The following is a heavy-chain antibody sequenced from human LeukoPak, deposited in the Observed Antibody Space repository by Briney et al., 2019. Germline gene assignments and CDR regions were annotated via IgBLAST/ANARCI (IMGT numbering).Heavy chain of an antibody. Sequence: ASVKVSCKASGYTCTSYGISWVRQAPGQGLEWMGWISAYNGNTNYARKLQGRVTLTTDTSTSTAYMELRSLRSDDTAVYYCARDIRHMGFDYWGQGTPVTVSS. J-gene: IGHJ4*02. V-gene: IGHV1-18*01. CDR3: ARDIRHMGFDY. D-gene: IGHD3-16*01. CDR2: ISAYNGNT. CDR1: GYTCTSYG.